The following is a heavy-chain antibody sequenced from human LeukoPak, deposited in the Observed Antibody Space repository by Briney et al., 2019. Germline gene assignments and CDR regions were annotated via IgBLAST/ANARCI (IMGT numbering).Heavy chain of an antibody. V-gene: IGHV3-23*01. CDR2: ISGSGGGT. Sequence: PGGSLRLSCAASGFSFSTYAMRWVRQAPGKGLEWVSAISGSGGGTYYADSVKGRVTISRDNSKNTLYLQMNSLRAEDTAVYYCAGDLTPDAFDIWGQGTMVTVSS. CDR3: AGDLTPDAFDI. J-gene: IGHJ3*02. CDR1: GFSFSTYA.